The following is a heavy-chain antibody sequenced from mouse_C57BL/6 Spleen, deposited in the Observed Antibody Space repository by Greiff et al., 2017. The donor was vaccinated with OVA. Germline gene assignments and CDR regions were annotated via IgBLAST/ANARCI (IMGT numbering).Heavy chain of an antibody. J-gene: IGHJ4*01. CDR2: INPNNGGT. D-gene: IGHD1-1*01. V-gene: IGHV1-26*01. CDR3: ARRPLLLLRLYAMDY. Sequence: EVQLQQSGPELVKPGASVKISCKASGYTFTDYYMNWVKQSHGKSLEWIGDINPNNGGTSYNQKFKGKATLTVDKSSSTAYMELRSLTSEDSAVYYCARRPLLLLRLYAMDYWGQGTSVTVSS. CDR1: GYTFTDYY.